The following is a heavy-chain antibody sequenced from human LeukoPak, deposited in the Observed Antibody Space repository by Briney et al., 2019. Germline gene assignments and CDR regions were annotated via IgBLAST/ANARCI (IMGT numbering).Heavy chain of an antibody. CDR3: ARDPSGYFNY. D-gene: IGHD3-22*01. Sequence: SKTLSLTCAVYGGSFSGYYWSWIRQPPGKGLEWIGEINHSGSTNYNPSLKSRVTISVDTSKNQFSLKLSSVTAADTAVYYCARDPSGYFNYWGQGTLATVSS. CDR2: INHSGST. V-gene: IGHV4-34*01. CDR1: GGSFSGYY. J-gene: IGHJ4*02.